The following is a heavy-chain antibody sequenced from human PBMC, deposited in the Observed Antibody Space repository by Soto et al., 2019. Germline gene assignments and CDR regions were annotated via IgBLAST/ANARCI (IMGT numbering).Heavy chain of an antibody. D-gene: IGHD1-26*01. J-gene: IGHJ4*02. CDR2: IYYSGST. V-gene: IGHV4-39*01. Sequence: QLQLQESGPGLVKPSETLSLTCTVSGGSISSSSYYWGWIRQSPGKGLEWIGNIYYSGSTYYNPSLKSRDTISVDTSKNQFSLKLSSVTAADTAVYYCARRGGSSPFDYWGQGTLVTVSS. CDR3: ARRGGSSPFDY. CDR1: GGSISSSSYY.